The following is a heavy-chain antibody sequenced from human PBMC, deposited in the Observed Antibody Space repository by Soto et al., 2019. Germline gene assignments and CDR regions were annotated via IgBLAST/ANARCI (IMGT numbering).Heavy chain of an antibody. CDR3: AKVFAPERGNYFDY. CDR1: GFNFSNYA. Sequence: GGSLRLSCAASGFNFSNYAMNWVRKAPGKGLEWVSAISNSFSDGNTHYADSAKGRLTISRDKDKNTVFLEMNSPRAEDTDVYYCAKVFAPERGNYFDYWGQGTLVTVSS. D-gene: IGHD1-1*01. CDR2: ISNSFSDGNT. J-gene: IGHJ4*02. V-gene: IGHV3-23*01.